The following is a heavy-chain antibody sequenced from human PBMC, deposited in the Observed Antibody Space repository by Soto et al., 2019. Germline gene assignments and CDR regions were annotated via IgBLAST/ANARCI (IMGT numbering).Heavy chain of an antibody. Sequence: QVQLVQSGAEVKKPGASVKVSCKASGYTFTSYDINWVRQATGQGLEWMGWMNPNSGNTGYAQKCQGRVTMTRHTSISTAYMELSSLRSEDTAVYYCARWPDGYYYYGMDVWGQGTTVTVSS. CDR2: MNPNSGNT. CDR1: GYTFTSYD. CDR3: ARWPDGYYYYGMDV. V-gene: IGHV1-8*01. J-gene: IGHJ6*02.